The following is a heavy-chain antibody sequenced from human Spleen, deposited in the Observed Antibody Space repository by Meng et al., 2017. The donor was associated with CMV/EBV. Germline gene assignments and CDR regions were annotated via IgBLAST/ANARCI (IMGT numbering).Heavy chain of an antibody. Sequence: QVHRVQSGAEVKKPGASVQVSCKASGYTFIDYSMHWVRQAPGQGLEWMGHINPCSGFADYEQKFQGRVTMTRDTSITTAYMEVRGLRSDDTAVYYCARDVPGKGFDTWGQGTLVTVSS. D-gene: IGHD1-14*01. CDR1: GYTFIDYS. V-gene: IGHV1-2*06. J-gene: IGHJ5*02. CDR2: INPCSGFA. CDR3: ARDVPGKGFDT.